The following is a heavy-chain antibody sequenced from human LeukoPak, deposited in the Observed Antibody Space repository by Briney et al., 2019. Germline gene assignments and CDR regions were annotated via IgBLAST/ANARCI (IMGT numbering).Heavy chain of an antibody. D-gene: IGHD5-24*01. V-gene: IGHV1-69*04. CDR2: IIPILGIA. CDR1: GGTFSSYA. Sequence: GASVKVSCKASGGTFSSYAISWVRQAPGQGLEWMGRIIPILGIANYAQKFQGRVTITADKSTSTAYMELSSLRPEDTAVYYCAREPRRDKYWGQGTLVTVSS. CDR3: AREPRRDKY. J-gene: IGHJ4*02.